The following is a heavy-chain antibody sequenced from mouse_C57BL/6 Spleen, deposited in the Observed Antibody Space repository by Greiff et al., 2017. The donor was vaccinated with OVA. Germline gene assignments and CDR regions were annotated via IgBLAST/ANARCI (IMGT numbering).Heavy chain of an antibody. CDR3: ARFYYGSSHSFAY. CDR1: GYTFTSYW. V-gene: IGHV1-69*01. J-gene: IGHJ3*01. CDR2: IDPSDSYT. D-gene: IGHD1-1*01. Sequence: VQLQQPGAELVMPGASVKLSCKASGYTFTSYWMHWVKQRPGQGLEWIGEIDPSDSYTNYNQKFKGKSTLTVDKSSSTAYMQLSSLTSEDSAVYYCARFYYGSSHSFAYWGQGTLVTVSA.